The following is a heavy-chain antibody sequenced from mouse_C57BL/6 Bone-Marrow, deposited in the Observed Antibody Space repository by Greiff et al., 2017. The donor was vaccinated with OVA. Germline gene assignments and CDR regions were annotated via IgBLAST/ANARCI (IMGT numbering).Heavy chain of an antibody. J-gene: IGHJ4*01. V-gene: IGHV1-72*01. CDR2: IDPNSGGT. CDR1: GYTFTSYW. D-gene: IGHD1-1*01. CDR3: ARSNITTVHYAMDY. Sequence: QVQLQHPGAELVKPGASVKLSCKASGYTFTSYWMHWVKQRPGRGLEWIGRIDPNSGGTKYNEKFKSKATLTVDKPSSTAYMQLSSLTSEDSAVYYCARSNITTVHYAMDYWGQGTSVTVSS.